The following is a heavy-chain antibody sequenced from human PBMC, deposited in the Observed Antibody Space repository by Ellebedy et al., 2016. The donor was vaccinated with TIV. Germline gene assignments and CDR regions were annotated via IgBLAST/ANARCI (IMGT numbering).Heavy chain of an antibody. V-gene: IGHV3-48*01. J-gene: IGHJ4*02. Sequence: GGSLRLSCVASGFIFTDYSMNWVRQAPGKGLEWISYISGSSSVIYYADSVKGRFTISRDTSKKTVYLEMNSLRREDTAVYYCAKGSGVLGVALDYWGQGTLVTVSS. CDR3: AKGSGVLGVALDY. CDR1: GFIFTDYS. D-gene: IGHD2/OR15-2a*01. CDR2: ISGSSSVI.